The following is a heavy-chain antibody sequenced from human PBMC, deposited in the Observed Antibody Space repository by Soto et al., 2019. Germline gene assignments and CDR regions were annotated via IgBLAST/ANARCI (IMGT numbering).Heavy chain of an antibody. CDR1: GFTFSSYS. CDR3: ASSHCSSTSCYPSYYYYGMDV. D-gene: IGHD2-2*01. Sequence: GGSLRLSCAASGFTFSSYSMNWVRQAPGKGLEWVSSISSCSSYIYYADSVKGRFTISRDNAKNSLYLQMNSLRAEDTAVYYCASSHCSSTSCYPSYYYYGMDVRGQGTTVTVSS. V-gene: IGHV3-21*01. CDR2: ISSCSSYI. J-gene: IGHJ6*02.